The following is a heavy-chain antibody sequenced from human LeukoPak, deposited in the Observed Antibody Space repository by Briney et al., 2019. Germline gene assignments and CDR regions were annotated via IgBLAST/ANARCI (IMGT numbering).Heavy chain of an antibody. J-gene: IGHJ6*03. CDR1: GLTFSSYW. V-gene: IGHV3-7*01. CDR3: ARDTPTSLVVPAAPLYYYYYMDV. Sequence: GGSLRLSCAASGLTFSSYWMSWVRQAPGKGLEWVANIKQDGSEKYYVDSVKGRFTISRDNAKNSLYLQMNSLRAEDTAVYYCARDTPTSLVVPAAPLYYYYYMDVWGKGTTVTVSS. CDR2: IKQDGSEK. D-gene: IGHD2-2*01.